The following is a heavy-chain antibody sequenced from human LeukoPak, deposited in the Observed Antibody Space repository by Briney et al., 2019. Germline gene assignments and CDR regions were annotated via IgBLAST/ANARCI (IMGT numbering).Heavy chain of an antibody. J-gene: IGHJ4*02. CDR1: GFMFSTYT. D-gene: IGHD3-9*01. Sequence: GGSLRLSCAASGFMFSTYTMNWVRQAPGKGLEWVSGISGSGGSTYYADSVKGRFTISRDNSKNTLYLQMNSLRAEDTAVYYCAKDLVTGIGEFDYWGQGTLVTVSS. V-gene: IGHV3-23*01. CDR2: ISGSGGST. CDR3: AKDLVTGIGEFDY.